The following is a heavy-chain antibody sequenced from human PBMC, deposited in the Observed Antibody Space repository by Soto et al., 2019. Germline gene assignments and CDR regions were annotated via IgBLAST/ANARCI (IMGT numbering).Heavy chain of an antibody. V-gene: IGHV1-8*01. J-gene: IGHJ3*02. CDR3: ARYPYTSYCSDGSCSYDAFDI. D-gene: IGHD2-15*01. CDR1: GYSFTSND. Sequence: ASVKVTCKASGYSFTSNDGKWVRQATGQGLEWMGWMNPNSGNTAFAEKFQDRVTMTRDTPISTAYMELSGLTSEDTAVYYCARYPYTSYCSDGSCSYDAFDIWGQGTVVTVSS. CDR2: MNPNSGNT.